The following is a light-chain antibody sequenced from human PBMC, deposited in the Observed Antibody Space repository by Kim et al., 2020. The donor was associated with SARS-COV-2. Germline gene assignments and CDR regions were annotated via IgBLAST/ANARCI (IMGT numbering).Light chain of an antibody. CDR1: QSVSSN. V-gene: IGKV3-15*01. Sequence: VSPGESATLARRASQSVSSNFAWYQQKPGQAPRLLIYGASTRATGIPARFGGSGSGTEFTLSISSLQSEDFAVYYCQQYNNWPPYTFGQGTKLEI. J-gene: IGKJ2*01. CDR2: GAS. CDR3: QQYNNWPPYT.